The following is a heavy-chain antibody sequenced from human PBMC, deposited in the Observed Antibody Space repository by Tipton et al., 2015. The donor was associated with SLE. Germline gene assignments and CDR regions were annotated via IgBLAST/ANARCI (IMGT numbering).Heavy chain of an antibody. Sequence: TLSLTCTVSGGSISSSSYYWGWIRQPPGKGLEWIGYIYTSGSTNYNPSLKSRVTISVDTSKNQFSLKLSSVTAADTAVYYCARGFYPSSSSVFDYWGQGTLVTVSS. CDR1: GGSISSSSYY. J-gene: IGHJ4*02. V-gene: IGHV4-61*05. CDR3: ARGFYPSSSSVFDY. CDR2: IYTSGST. D-gene: IGHD6-6*01.